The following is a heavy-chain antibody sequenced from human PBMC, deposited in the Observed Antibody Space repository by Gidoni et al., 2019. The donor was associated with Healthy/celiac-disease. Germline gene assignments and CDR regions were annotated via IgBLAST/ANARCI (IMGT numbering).Heavy chain of an antibody. CDR3: ARHYYAILTGYCPDY. CDR2: ISYDGSNK. CDR1: GFTFSRYA. J-gene: IGHJ4*02. Sequence: QVQLVESGGGVVQPGRSLRLSCAASGFTFSRYAMHWVRQAPGKGLEWVAVISYDGSNKYYADSVKGRFTISRDNSKNTLYLQINSLRAEDTAVYYCARHYYAILTGYCPDYWGQGTLVTVSS. D-gene: IGHD3-9*01. V-gene: IGHV3-30-3*01.